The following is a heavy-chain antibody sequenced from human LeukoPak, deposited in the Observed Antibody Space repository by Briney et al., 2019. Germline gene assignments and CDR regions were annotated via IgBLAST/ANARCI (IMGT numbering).Heavy chain of an antibody. CDR1: GGTFSSYT. Sequence: AASVKVSCKASGGTFSSYTISWVRQAPGQGLEWMGRIIPILGIANYAQKFQGRVTITADKSTSTAYMELSSLRSEDTAVYYCARGELDYGGTFDYWGQGTLVTVSS. CDR3: ARGELDYGGTFDY. J-gene: IGHJ4*02. CDR2: IIPILGIA. V-gene: IGHV1-69*02. D-gene: IGHD4-23*01.